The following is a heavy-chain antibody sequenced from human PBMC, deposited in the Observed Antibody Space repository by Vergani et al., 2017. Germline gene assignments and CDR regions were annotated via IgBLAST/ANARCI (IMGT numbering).Heavy chain of an antibody. J-gene: IGHJ4*02. Sequence: EVQLLESGGGLVQPGGSLRLSCAASGFTFSSYAMSWVRQAPGKGLEWVSAISAGGGSTYYADSVKGRLTISRDNSKNTLYLHMSSLRAEDTAVYYCAKNRAIFGVIDYWGQGTLVTVSS. V-gene: IGHV3-23*01. CDR2: ISAGGGST. D-gene: IGHD3-3*01. CDR3: AKNRAIFGVIDY. CDR1: GFTFSSYA.